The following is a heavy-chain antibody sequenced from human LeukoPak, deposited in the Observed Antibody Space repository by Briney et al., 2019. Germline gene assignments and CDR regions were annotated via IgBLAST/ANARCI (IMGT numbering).Heavy chain of an antibody. CDR2: INPNSGGT. V-gene: IGHV1-2*02. J-gene: IGHJ4*02. CDR1: GYTFTGYY. Sequence: ASVKVSCKASGYTFTGYYMHWVRQAPGQGLEWMGWINPNSGGTNYAQKFQGRVTMTRDTSISTAYMELSRLRSDDTAVYYCATCGGNSCYCFDYWGQGTLVTVSS. CDR3: ATCGGNSCYCFDY. D-gene: IGHD2-15*01.